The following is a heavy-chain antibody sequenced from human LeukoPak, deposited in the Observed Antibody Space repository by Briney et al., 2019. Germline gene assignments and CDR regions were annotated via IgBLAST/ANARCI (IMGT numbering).Heavy chain of an antibody. CDR1: GFTFSDYN. J-gene: IGHJ4*02. V-gene: IGHV3-11*05. CDR3: ARATTYDILTGFSDY. D-gene: IGHD3-9*01. CDR2: ISSSSSYI. Sequence: PGGSLRLSCAASGFTFSDYNMRWIRQAPGKGLEWVSSISSSSSYIYYADSVKGRFTISRDNAKKSLYLQMNSLRAEDTAVYYCARATTYDILTGFSDYWGQGTLVTVSS.